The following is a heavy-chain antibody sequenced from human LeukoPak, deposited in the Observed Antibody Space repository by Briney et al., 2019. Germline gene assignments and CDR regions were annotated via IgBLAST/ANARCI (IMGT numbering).Heavy chain of an antibody. V-gene: IGHV1-2*02. D-gene: IGHD4-23*01. CDR3: ARDRTTVVIDPHLDY. CDR2: INPNSGGT. Sequence: ASVKVSCKASGYTFTGYYLHWVRQAPGQGLEWMGWINPNSGGTNCAQKFQGRVTMTRDTSISTAYMELSRLRSDDTAVYYCARDRTTVVIDPHLDYWGQGTLVTVSS. J-gene: IGHJ4*02. CDR1: GYTFTGYY.